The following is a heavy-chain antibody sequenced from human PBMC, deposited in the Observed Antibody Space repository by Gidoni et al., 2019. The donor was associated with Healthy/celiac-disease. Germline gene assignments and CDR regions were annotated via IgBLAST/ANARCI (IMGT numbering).Heavy chain of an antibody. Sequence: QVQLQASGPGLVKPSPTLSLTGSVSGGSHSSGGYYWSWIRPHAGKGLEWIGYIYYSGGTYYNPSRKGRVTITVDTSKNQFSLKLSAVTAADTAVYDCARDGGPAAIADYWGQGTLVTVSS. CDR1: GGSHSSGGYY. V-gene: IGHV4-31*03. J-gene: IGHJ4*02. CDR2: IYYSGGT. CDR3: ARDGGPAAIADY. D-gene: IGHD2-2*01.